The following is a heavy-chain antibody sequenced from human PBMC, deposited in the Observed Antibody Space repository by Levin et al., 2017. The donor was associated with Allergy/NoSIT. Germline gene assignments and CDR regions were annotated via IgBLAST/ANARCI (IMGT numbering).Heavy chain of an antibody. CDR1: GFTFSTYW. CDR2: LNTDGSVT. V-gene: IGHV3-74*01. CDR3: ARGTYYGMDV. J-gene: IGHJ6*02. Sequence: GESLKISCAASGFTFSTYWMHWVRQVPGKGLVWVSRLNTDGSVTSYADSVKGRFTISRDNAKNTLYLQMNILGGEDTAVYYCARGTYYGMDVWGQGNTVTVSS.